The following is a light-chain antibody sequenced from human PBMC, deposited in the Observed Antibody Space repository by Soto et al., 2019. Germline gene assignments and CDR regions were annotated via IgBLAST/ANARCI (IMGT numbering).Light chain of an antibody. CDR3: SSYTSSSTS. CDR2: DVS. Sequence: QSVLTQPASVSGSPGQWITISCTGTSSDVGGYNYVSWYQQHPGKAPKLMIYDVSNRPSGVSNRFSGSKSGNTASLTISGLQAEDEADYYCSSYTSSSTSFGTGTKVTVL. CDR1: SSDVGGYNY. V-gene: IGLV2-14*01. J-gene: IGLJ1*01.